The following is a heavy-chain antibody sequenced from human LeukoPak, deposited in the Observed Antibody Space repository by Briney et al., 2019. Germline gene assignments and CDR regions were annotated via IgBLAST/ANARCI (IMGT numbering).Heavy chain of an antibody. J-gene: IGHJ4*02. CDR3: AKDGGHSSVLYYFES. CDR1: GFTVSSNY. CDR2: ISWKSDNM. V-gene: IGHV3-9*01. Sequence: GGSLRLSCAASGFTVSSNYMHWVRQAPGKGLEWVSGISWKSDNMRYADSVKGRFTVSRDNAKNSLYLEMNSLRPEDTAFYYCAKDGGHSSVLYYFESWGQGTLVTVSS. D-gene: IGHD6-19*01.